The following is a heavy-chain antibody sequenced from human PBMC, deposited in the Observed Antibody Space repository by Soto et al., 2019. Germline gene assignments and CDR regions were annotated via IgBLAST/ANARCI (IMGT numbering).Heavy chain of an antibody. CDR1: GFTFSSYG. CDR2: ISYDGSNK. D-gene: IGHD3-10*01. Sequence: QVQLVESGGGVVQPGRSLRLSCAASGFTFSSYGMHWVRQAPGKGLEWVAVISYDGSNKYYADSVKGRFTISRDNSKNTLYLQMNSLRAEDTAVYYCAKESGLLWFGEFSRYFDYWGQGTLVTVSS. CDR3: AKESGLLWFGEFSRYFDY. V-gene: IGHV3-30*18. J-gene: IGHJ4*02.